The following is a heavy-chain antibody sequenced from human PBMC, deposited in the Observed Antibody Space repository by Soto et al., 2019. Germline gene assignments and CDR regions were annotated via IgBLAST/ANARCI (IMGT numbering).Heavy chain of an antibody. Sequence: YGPTLVNPTETLTLTCTVSGFSLSNARMGVSWIRQPPGKALEWLAHIFSNDEKSYSTSLKSRLTISKDTSKSQVVLTMTNMDPVDTATYYCARISSGGWNYLNWFDPWRQGTLVTVSS. J-gene: IGHJ5*02. V-gene: IGHV2-26*01. CDR1: GFSLSNARMG. CDR2: IFSNDEK. D-gene: IGHD1-7*01. CDR3: ARISSGGWNYLNWFDP.